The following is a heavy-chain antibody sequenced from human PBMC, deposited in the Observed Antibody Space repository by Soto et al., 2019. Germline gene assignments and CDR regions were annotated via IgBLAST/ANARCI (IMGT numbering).Heavy chain of an antibody. J-gene: IGHJ6*03. Sequence: EVQLVESGGGLVQPGGSLRLSCAASGFTFSFYWMSWVRQAPGKGLEWVANIKEDGSEKYYVESVKGRFTISRDNAKNSLYLQMNSLRAEDTAVYYCARGRMVRGVTFYYYSYMDVWGKGTTVTVS. V-gene: IGHV3-7*01. CDR1: GFTFSFYW. D-gene: IGHD3-10*01. CDR2: IKEDGSEK. CDR3: ARGRMVRGVTFYYYSYMDV.